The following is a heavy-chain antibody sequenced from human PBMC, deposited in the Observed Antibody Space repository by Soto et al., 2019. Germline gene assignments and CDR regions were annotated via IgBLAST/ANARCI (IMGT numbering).Heavy chain of an antibody. CDR1: GFTVTSNF. CDR3: AREIHIAAAGTAFMDY. Sequence: GGSLRLSCAASGFTVTSNFMSWVRQAPGKRLEWVSVIYSGGSTYYADSVKGRFTIFRDNSKNTLYLQMSSLRAEDTAVYYCAREIHIAAAGTAFMDYWGQGTLVTVSS. J-gene: IGHJ4*02. D-gene: IGHD6-13*01. CDR2: IYSGGST. V-gene: IGHV3-53*01.